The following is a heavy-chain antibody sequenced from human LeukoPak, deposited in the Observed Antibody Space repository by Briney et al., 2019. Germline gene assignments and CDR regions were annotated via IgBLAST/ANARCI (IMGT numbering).Heavy chain of an antibody. Sequence: PGGSLRLSCAASGFTFSSYAMSWVRQAPGKGLEWVSAISGGGGSTYYADSVKGRFTISRDNSKNTLYLQMNSLRAEDTAVYYCAKTLTTVTKRYWYFDLWGRGTLVTVSS. CDR1: GFTFSSYA. V-gene: IGHV3-23*01. D-gene: IGHD4-17*01. J-gene: IGHJ2*01. CDR2: ISGGGGST. CDR3: AKTLTTVTKRYWYFDL.